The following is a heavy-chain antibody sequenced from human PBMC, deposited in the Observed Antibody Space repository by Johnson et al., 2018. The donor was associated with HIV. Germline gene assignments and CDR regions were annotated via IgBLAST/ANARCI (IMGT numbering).Heavy chain of an antibody. J-gene: IGHJ3*02. CDR3: ARGPIADDAFDI. CDR1: GFTFSSYT. Sequence: VQLVESGGGVVQPGRSLRLSCAASGFTFSSYTMYWVRQATGKGLVWVAVISYDGSNKYYADSVKGRFTISRDNSKNTLYLQMNSLGAEDTAVYFCARGPIADDAFDIWGQGTMVTVSS. V-gene: IGHV3-30-3*01. D-gene: IGHD3-16*02. CDR2: ISYDGSNK.